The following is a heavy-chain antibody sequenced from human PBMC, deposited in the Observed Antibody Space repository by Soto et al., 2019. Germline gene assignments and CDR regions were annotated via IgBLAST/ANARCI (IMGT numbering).Heavy chain of an antibody. CDR3: ARDLAAGDH. CDR1: GYTFTYYY. J-gene: IGHJ4*02. D-gene: IGHD6-13*01. CDR2: INPASGST. V-gene: IGHV1-46*01. Sequence: QVQLVQSGAEVKKPGASVNLSCRTSGYTFTYYYIHWVRQAPGQGLEWLGIINPASGSTNYAQDFQGRVTLTMDTSTTTVYMDLSGLRAEDTAIFYCARDLAAGDHWGQGTLVTVSS.